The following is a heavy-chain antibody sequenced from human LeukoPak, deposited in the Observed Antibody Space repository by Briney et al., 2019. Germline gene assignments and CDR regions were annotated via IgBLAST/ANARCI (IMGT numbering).Heavy chain of an antibody. CDR1: GGSISSYY. V-gene: IGHV4-59*08. CDR3: ARRAATYYYGSGSYQYYFDY. J-gene: IGHJ4*02. D-gene: IGHD3-10*01. Sequence: PSETLSLTCTVSGGSISSYYWSWIRQPPGKGLEWIGYIYYSGSTNYNPSLKSRVTISVDTSKNQFSLKLSSVTAADTAVYYCARRAATYYYGSGSYQYYFDYWGQGTLVTVSS. CDR2: IYYSGST.